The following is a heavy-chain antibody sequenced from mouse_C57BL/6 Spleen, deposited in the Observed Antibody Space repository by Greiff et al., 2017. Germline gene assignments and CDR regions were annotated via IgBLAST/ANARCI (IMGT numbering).Heavy chain of an antibody. CDR1: GFTFSDYG. V-gene: IGHV5-17*01. J-gene: IGHJ3*01. Sequence: EVKLMESGGGLVKPGGSLTLSCAASGFTFSDYGMHWVRQAPEKGLEWVAYISSGRSTIYYADTVKGRLTISRDNAKNTLFLQMTSLRSEDTAMYYCARPNGAPAYWGQGTLVTVSA. CDR2: ISSGRSTI. CDR3: ARPNGAPAY.